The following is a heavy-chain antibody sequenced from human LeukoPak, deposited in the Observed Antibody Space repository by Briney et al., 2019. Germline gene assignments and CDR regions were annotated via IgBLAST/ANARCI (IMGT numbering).Heavy chain of an antibody. CDR1: GFTFSSYN. CDR2: IGISSTDI. J-gene: IGHJ4*02. V-gene: IGHV3-21*01. Sequence: GGSLRLSCAASGFTFSSYNMNWVRQAPGKGLEWVSSIGISSTDIFYADSVKGRFTISRDNAKNSLFLQMTSLRVEDTAVYYCARESSGIAATDKIDFWGQGTLVTVSS. CDR3: ARESSGIAATDKIDF. D-gene: IGHD6-13*01.